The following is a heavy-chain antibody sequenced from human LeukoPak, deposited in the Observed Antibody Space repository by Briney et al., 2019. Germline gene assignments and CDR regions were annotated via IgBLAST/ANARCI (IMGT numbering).Heavy chain of an antibody. D-gene: IGHD6-6*01. CDR3: ARGGGNYSSSSGGPWFDP. V-gene: IGHV4-4*08. J-gene: IGHJ5*02. CDR2: IYNSGST. Sequence: PSETLSLTCTVSGGSINSYYWSWIRQPPGKGLEWIGDIYNSGSTFYNPSLKSRVTISVDTSKNQFSLKLSSVTAADTAVYYCARGGGNYSSSSGGPWFDPWGQGTLVTVSS. CDR1: GGSINSYY.